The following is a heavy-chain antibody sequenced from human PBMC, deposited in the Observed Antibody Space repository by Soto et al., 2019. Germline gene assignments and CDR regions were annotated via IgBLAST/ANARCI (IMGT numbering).Heavy chain of an antibody. CDR1: GCTFSRYA. D-gene: IGHD3-22*01. CDR3: ARDGTLYDSSAYYYVY. J-gene: IGHJ4*02. Sequence: QVQLVQSGAEVKKPGSSVKVSCKASGCTFSRYAINWLRQAPGQGLEWMGGIIPVFGKANYAQKFQSRVTITADESTTTGYMELRSLTSEDTAVYYCARDGTLYDSSAYYYVYWGQGTLVTVSS. CDR2: IIPVFGKA. V-gene: IGHV1-69*01.